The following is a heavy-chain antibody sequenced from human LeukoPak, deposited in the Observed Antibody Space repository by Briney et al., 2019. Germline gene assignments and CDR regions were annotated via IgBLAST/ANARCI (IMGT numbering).Heavy chain of an antibody. V-gene: IGHV1-18*01. CDR3: ARERGRYDYVWGSYRYKDY. CDR2: ISAYNGNT. D-gene: IGHD3-16*02. Sequence: ASVKVSCKASGYTFTSYGISWERQTPGQGLEWMGWISAYNGNTNYAQKLQGRVTMTTDTSTSTAYMELRSLRSDDTAVYYCARERGRYDYVWGSYRYKDYWGQGTLVTVSS. J-gene: IGHJ4*02. CDR1: GYTFTSYG.